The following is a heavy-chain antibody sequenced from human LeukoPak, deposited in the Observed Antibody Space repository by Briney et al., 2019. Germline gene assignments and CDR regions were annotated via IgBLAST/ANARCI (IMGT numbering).Heavy chain of an antibody. CDR2: INWNGGST. Sequence: GGSLRLSCAASGFTFDDYGMSWVRHAPGKGLEWVSGINWNGGSTGYADSVKGRFTISRDNARNSLFLHMDSLRVEDVAVYYCARGGAARPDYWGQGTLVTVSS. CDR3: ARGGAARPDY. J-gene: IGHJ4*02. D-gene: IGHD6-6*01. CDR1: GFTFDDYG. V-gene: IGHV3-20*04.